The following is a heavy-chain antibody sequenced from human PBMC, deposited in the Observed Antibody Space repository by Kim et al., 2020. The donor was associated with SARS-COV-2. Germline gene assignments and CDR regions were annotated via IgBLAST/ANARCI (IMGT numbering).Heavy chain of an antibody. CDR3: TRGRAGVVPAPIPGLGPHYDYFIMDV. D-gene: IGHD2-2*02. CDR2: INHSGSS. CDR1: GGSFSGYS. J-gene: IGHJ6*02. V-gene: IGHV4-34*01. Sequence: SETLSLTCAVYGGSFSGYSWNWIRQPPGKGLEWLGEINHSGSSNYNPSLKSRVTMSVDTSKNQFSLRLRSVTAADTAYYYCTRGRAGVVPAPIPGLGPHYDYFIMDVWGQGTTVTVSS.